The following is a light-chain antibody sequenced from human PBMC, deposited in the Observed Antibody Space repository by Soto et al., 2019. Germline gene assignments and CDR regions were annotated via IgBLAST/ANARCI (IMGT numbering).Light chain of an antibody. J-gene: IGKJ4*01. CDR1: QSLLFRSNNKNY. Sequence: DIVVIQSPDSLAVSLGERATINCKSSQSLLFRSNNKNYLAWYQQKPGQPPKLLIYWASTRESGVPDRFSGSGSGTDFTLTISSLQAEDVAVYYCQQHYSSPPGLTFGGGTKVEIK. V-gene: IGKV4-1*01. CDR2: WAS. CDR3: QQHYSSPPGLT.